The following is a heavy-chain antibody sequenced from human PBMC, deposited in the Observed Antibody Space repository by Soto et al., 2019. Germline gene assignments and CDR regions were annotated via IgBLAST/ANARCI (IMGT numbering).Heavy chain of an antibody. D-gene: IGHD3-22*01. CDR1: GGSFSGYY. CDR3: ARGYDTGEGYYYGMDV. V-gene: IGHV4-34*01. Sequence: QVQLQQWGAGLLKPSETLSLTCAVYGGSFSGYYWSWIRQPPGKGLEWIGEINHSGSTNYNPSLKSRVTISVDTSQNQFSLKLSSVTAADTAVYYCARGYDTGEGYYYGMDVWGQGTTVTVSS. J-gene: IGHJ6*02. CDR2: INHSGST.